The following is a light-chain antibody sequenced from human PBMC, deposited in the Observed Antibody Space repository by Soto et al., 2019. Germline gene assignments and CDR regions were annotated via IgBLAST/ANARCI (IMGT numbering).Light chain of an antibody. CDR3: CAYAGGRTFVV. J-gene: IGLJ3*02. V-gene: IGLV2-23*02. CDR1: SSDIGSYNL. CDR2: EVT. Sequence: QSVLSQPASVSGSPGQSVTISCTGTSSDIGSYNLVSWYHHRPGQAPKLVIYEVTRRPSVDSNRFSGSKSGNTASLTSAGLQPDDEGEYYCCAYAGGRTFVVFGGGTKLTVL.